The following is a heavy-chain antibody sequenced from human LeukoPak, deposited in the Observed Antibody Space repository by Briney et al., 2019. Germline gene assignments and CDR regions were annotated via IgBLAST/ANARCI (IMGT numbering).Heavy chain of an antibody. V-gene: IGHV4-39*07. CDR2: IYYSGST. CDR3: ARHLRSSGWYEDY. Sequence: PSETLSLTCTVSGGSISSSSYYWGWIRQPPGKGLEWIGSIYYSGSTYYNPSLKSRVTISVDTSKNQFSLKLSSVTAADTAVYYCARHLRSSGWYEDYWGQGTLVTVSS. J-gene: IGHJ4*02. D-gene: IGHD6-19*01. CDR1: GGSISSSSYY.